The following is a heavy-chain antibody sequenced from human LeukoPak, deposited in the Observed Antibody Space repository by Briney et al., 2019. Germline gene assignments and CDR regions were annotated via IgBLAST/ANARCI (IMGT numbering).Heavy chain of an antibody. J-gene: IGHJ4*02. CDR2: INPSGGST. V-gene: IGHV1-46*01. CDR1: GYTFTSYY. D-gene: IGHD3-22*01. Sequence: ASVKVSCKAFGYTFTSYYMHWVRQAPGQGLEWMGIINPSGGSTSYAQKFQGRVTMTRDTSTSTVYMELSSLRSEDTAVYYCARVFAPYSSGYYYYFDYWGQGTLVTVSS. CDR3: ARVFAPYSSGYYYYFDY.